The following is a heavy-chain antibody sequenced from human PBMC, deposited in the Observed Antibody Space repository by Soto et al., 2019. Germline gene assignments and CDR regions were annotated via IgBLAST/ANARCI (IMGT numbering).Heavy chain of an antibody. Sequence: PSETLSLTCTVSGGSISSYYWSWIRQPPGKGLEWIGYIYYSGSTNYNPSLKSRVTISVDTSKNQFSLKLSSVTAADTAVYYCARNAAAQYYDFWSGYNWFDPWGQGTLVTVSS. CDR3: ARNAAAQYYDFWSGYNWFDP. CDR2: IYYSGST. V-gene: IGHV4-59*08. D-gene: IGHD3-3*01. CDR1: GGSISSYY. J-gene: IGHJ5*02.